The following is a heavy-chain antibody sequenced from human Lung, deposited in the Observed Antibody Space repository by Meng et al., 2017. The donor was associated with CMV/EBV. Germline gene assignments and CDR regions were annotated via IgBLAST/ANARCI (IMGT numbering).Heavy chain of an antibody. CDR2: ISSSGTTI. CDR1: GFSFSDYY. Sequence: GGSLRLSCAASGFSFSDYYMSWIRQAPGKGLEWVSYISSSGTTIYDADSVKGRFTISRDNAENSLYLQVNSLRAEDTAVYYCARVDFKRIYHFWNGEGPRTYGMDVWGQGTTVTVSS. J-gene: IGHJ6*02. D-gene: IGHD3-3*01. V-gene: IGHV3-11*01. CDR3: ARVDFKRIYHFWNGEGPRTYGMDV.